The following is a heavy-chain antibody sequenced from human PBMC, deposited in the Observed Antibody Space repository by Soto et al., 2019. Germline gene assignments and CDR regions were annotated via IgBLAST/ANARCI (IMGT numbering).Heavy chain of an antibody. Sequence: GGSLRLSCAASGFTFSSYGMHWVRQAPGKGLEWVAVIGYDGSNKYYADSVKGRFTISRDNSKNTLYLQMNSLRAEDTAVYYCARGTDLIVATMYYFDYWGQGTLVTVSS. J-gene: IGHJ4*02. CDR1: GFTFSSYG. CDR2: IGYDGSNK. V-gene: IGHV3-33*01. CDR3: ARGTDLIVATMYYFDY. D-gene: IGHD5-12*01.